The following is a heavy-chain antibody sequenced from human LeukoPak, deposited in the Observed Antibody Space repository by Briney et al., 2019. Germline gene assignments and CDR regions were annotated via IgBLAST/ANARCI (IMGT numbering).Heavy chain of an antibody. CDR3: ARFRKAGGPGARMNAFNI. D-gene: IGHD4/OR15-4a*01. CDR1: GGSISSSSYY. Sequence: KPSETLSLTCTVSGGSISSSSYYWGWIRQPPGKGLEWIGSIYYSGSTNYNPSLKSRVTISVDTSKNQFSLKLSSVTAADTAVYYCARFRKAGGPGARMNAFNIWGQGTMVTVSS. CDR2: IYYSGST. J-gene: IGHJ3*02. V-gene: IGHV4-39*07.